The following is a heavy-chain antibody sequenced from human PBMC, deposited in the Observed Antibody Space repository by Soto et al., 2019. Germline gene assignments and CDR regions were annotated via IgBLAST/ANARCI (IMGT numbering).Heavy chain of an antibody. J-gene: IGHJ4*02. D-gene: IGHD4-17*01. Sequence: QVQLVQSGAEVKKPGSSVKVSCKASGVTFSSYAISWVRQAPGQGLEWMGWIIPIFGTAKYAQKFQGRVTITEDESTSTSYMELSSLRSKDTAVYYCAGEFTVTKSPGLDYWGQGNLVTVSS. CDR2: IIPIFGTA. CDR3: AGEFTVTKSPGLDY. V-gene: IGHV1-69*01. CDR1: GVTFSSYA.